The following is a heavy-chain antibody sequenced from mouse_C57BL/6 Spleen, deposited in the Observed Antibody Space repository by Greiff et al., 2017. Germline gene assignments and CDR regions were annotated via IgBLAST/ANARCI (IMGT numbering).Heavy chain of an antibody. D-gene: IGHD2-1*01. Sequence: EVKVEESGGGLVQPGGSMKLSCVASGFTFSNYWMNWVRQSPEKGLEWVAQIRLKSDNYATHYAESVKGRFTISRDDSKSSVYRQMNNLRAEDTGIYYCTDYYGNYDGIFAYWGQGTLVTVSA. CDR2: IRLKSDNYAT. CDR1: GFTFSNYW. J-gene: IGHJ3*01. CDR3: TDYYGNYDGIFAY. V-gene: IGHV6-3*01.